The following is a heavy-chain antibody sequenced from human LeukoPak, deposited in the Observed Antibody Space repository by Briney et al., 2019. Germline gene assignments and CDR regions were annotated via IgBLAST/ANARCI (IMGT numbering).Heavy chain of an antibody. J-gene: IGHJ6*02. V-gene: IGHV4-4*07. CDR3: SRSGLTGMREYERADYYYYGMDL. Sequence: SETLSLTCTVPGGSISSYYWSWIRQPAGKGLEWIGRIYTSGSTNYNPSLKSRVTMSVDTSKNQLSLKLTSVTAADTALYYCSRSGLTGMREYERADYYYYGMDLWGQGTAVTV. CDR2: IYTSGST. D-gene: IGHD2-2*01. CDR1: GGSISSYY.